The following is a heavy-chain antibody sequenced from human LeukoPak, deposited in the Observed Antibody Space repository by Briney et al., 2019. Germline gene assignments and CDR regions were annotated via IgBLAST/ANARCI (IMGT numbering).Heavy chain of an antibody. CDR3: ARQEDIVVVPAAASGGWFDP. CDR1: GGSISSSSYY. CDR2: IYYSGST. J-gene: IGHJ5*02. Sequence: SETLSLTCTVSGGSISSSSYYWGWIRQPPGKGLEWIGSIYYSGSTYYNPSLKSRVTISVDTSKNQLFLKLSSVTAADTAVYYCARQEDIVVVPAAASGGWFDPWGQGTLVTVSS. D-gene: IGHD2-2*01. V-gene: IGHV4-39*01.